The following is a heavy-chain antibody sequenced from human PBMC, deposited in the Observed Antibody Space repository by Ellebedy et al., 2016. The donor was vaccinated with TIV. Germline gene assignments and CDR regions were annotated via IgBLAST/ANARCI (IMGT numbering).Heavy chain of an antibody. J-gene: IGHJ4*02. CDR2: NNWNGGST. D-gene: IGHD5-18*01. CDR3: AKDAVFNDGYWEFDS. V-gene: IGHV3-20*04. CDR1: GFTISSFS. Sequence: GGSLRLSCVASGFTISSFSMSWVRQAPGKGLEWVSGNNWNGGSTGYADSVKGRFTISKDISTNTVSLQMNSLRVEDSAMYYCAKDAVFNDGYWEFDSWGQGTLVTVSS.